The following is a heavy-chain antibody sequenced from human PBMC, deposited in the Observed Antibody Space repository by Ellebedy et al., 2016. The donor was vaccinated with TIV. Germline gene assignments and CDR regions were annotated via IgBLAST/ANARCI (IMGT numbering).Heavy chain of an antibody. CDR1: GFTFSSHD. J-gene: IGHJ6*02. CDR3: ARSGGSYQTYYYYGMDV. CDR2: ISHSGRTI. Sequence: GESLKISCAASGFTFSSHDMNWIRQAPGKGLEWISCISHSGRTIYQADSVKGRFTISRDNAQNSLFLQMNSLRAEDTAVYYCARSGGSYQTYYYYGMDVWGQGTTVTVS. D-gene: IGHD2-15*01. V-gene: IGHV3-11*01.